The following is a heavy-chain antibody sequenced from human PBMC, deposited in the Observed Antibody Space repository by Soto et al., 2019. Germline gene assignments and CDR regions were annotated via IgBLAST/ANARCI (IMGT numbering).Heavy chain of an antibody. V-gene: IGHV3-13*01. CDR2: IGTAGDT. CDR1: GSTFSSYD. CDR3: ARDGSSSSQSHYYYYYYGMDV. D-gene: IGHD6-6*01. Sequence: GGSLRLSCAASGSTFSSYDMHWVRQATGKGLEWVSAIGTAGDTYYPGSVKGRFTISRENAKNSLYLQMNSLRAEDTAVYYCARDGSSSSQSHYYYYYYGMDVWGQGTTVTVSS. J-gene: IGHJ6*02.